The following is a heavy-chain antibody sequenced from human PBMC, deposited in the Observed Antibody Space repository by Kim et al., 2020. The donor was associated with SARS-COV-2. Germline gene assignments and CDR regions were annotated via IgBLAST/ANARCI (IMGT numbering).Heavy chain of an antibody. CDR1: GGSISSYY. D-gene: IGHD5-12*01. Sequence: SETLSLTCTVSGGSISSYYWSWIRQPPGKGLEWIGYIYYSGSTNYNPSLKSRVTISVDTSKNQFSLKLSSVTAADTAVYYCARSTGVATIFDPWGQGTL. J-gene: IGHJ5*02. CDR2: IYYSGST. V-gene: IGHV4-59*08. CDR3: ARSTGVATIFDP.